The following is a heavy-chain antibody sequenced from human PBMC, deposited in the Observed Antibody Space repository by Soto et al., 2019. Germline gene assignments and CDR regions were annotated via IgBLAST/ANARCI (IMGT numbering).Heavy chain of an antibody. CDR1: GFSLSTSGVG. J-gene: IGHJ5*02. CDR2: IYWDDDK. CDR3: AHTYGSGSHYRFDP. V-gene: IGHV2-5*02. Sequence: QITLKESGPTLVKPTQTLTLTCTFSGFSLSTSGVGVGWIRQPPGKALEWLTLIYWDDDKRYSPSLKSRLTITKDTSKNQVVLIMTNMDPVDTATYYCAHTYGSGSHYRFDPWGQGTLVTVSS. D-gene: IGHD3-10*01.